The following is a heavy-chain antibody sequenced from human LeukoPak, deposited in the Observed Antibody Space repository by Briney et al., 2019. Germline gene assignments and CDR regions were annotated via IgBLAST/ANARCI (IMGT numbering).Heavy chain of an antibody. CDR2: INQDGREK. CDR1: GFTFSTYW. V-gene: IGHV3-7*01. CDR3: ARGGKLHPQSPY. D-gene: IGHD3-16*01. Sequence: GGSLRLSCAASGFTFSTYWMSWVRQAPGKGLEWVANINQDGREKYYADSVKGRFTISRDNGKNSLYLQMNSLGAGDTAVYYCARGGKLHPQSPYWGQGTLVTVSS. J-gene: IGHJ4*02.